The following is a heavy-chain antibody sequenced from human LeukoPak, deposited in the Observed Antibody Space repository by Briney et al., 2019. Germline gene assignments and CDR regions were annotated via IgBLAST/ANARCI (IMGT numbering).Heavy chain of an antibody. CDR1: GGSISSYY. CDR3: ARDHPRITIFGVDRNGAFDI. V-gene: IGHV4-59*01. J-gene: IGHJ3*02. D-gene: IGHD3-3*01. Sequence: SETLSLTCTVSGGSISSYYWSWIRQPPGKGLEWIGYIYYGGSTNYNPSLKSRVTISVDTSKNQFSLKLSSVAAADTAVYYCARDHPRITIFGVDRNGAFDIWGQGTMVTVSS. CDR2: IYYGGST.